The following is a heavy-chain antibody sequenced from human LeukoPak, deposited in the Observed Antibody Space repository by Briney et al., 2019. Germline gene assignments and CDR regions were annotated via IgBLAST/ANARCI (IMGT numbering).Heavy chain of an antibody. CDR3: VAADIAEYFQH. D-gene: IGHD6-25*01. CDR1: GYTFTGYY. J-gene: IGHJ1*01. CDR2: INPNSGGT. Sequence: GASVKVSCKASGYTFTGYYMHWVRQAPGQGLEWMGWINPNSGGTNYAQKFQGWVTMTRDTSISTAYMELSRLRSDDTAVYYCVAADIAEYFQHWGLGTLVTVSS. V-gene: IGHV1-2*04.